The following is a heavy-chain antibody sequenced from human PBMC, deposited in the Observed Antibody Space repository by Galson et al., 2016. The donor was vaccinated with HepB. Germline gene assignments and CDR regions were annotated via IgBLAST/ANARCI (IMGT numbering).Heavy chain of an antibody. Sequence: SLRLSCAASGFTFGSYGMTWVRQAPGKGLECVASISRRGDSTDYADSVRGRFTISRDNSKNTLYLQMNSLRAEDTAVYYCAKGSSGYYYVSDHWGQGTLVTVSS. V-gene: IGHV3-23*01. CDR2: ISRRGDST. CDR1: GFTFGSYG. D-gene: IGHD3-22*01. J-gene: IGHJ4*02. CDR3: AKGSSGYYYVSDH.